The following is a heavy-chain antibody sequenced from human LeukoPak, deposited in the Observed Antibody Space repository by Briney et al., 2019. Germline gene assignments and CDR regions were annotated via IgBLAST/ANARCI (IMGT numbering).Heavy chain of an antibody. CDR2: IIPIFGTA. CDR1: GGTFSSYA. J-gene: IGHJ4*02. D-gene: IGHD3-22*01. V-gene: IGHV1-69*13. CDR3: ARSMVVITYLFDY. Sequence: GASVKVSCKASGGTFSSYAISWVRQAPGQGLEWMGGIIPIFGTANYAQKFQGRVTITADESTSTVYMELSSLRSEDTAVYYCARSMVVITYLFDYWGQGTLVTVSS.